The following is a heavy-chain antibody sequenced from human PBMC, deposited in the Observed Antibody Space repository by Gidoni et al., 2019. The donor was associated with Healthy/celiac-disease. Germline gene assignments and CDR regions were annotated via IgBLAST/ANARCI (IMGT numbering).Heavy chain of an antibody. CDR1: GFTFSSYS. CDR2: ISSSSSTI. Sequence: EVQLVESGGGLVQPGGSLRLSCAASGFTFSSYSMNWVRQAPGKGLEWVSYISSSSSTIYYADSVKGRFTISRDNAKNSLYLQMNSLRDEDTAVYYCARRAPPPYYYYYMDVWGKGTTVTVSS. V-gene: IGHV3-48*02. J-gene: IGHJ6*03. CDR3: ARRAPPPYYYYYMDV.